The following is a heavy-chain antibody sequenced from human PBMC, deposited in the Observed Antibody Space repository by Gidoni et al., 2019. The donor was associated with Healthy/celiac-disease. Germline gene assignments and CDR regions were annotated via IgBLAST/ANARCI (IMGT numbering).Heavy chain of an antibody. J-gene: IGHJ4*02. V-gene: IGHV1-8*01. Sequence: QVQLVQSGAEVKKPGASVKVSCTASVYTFASYDINWVRQATGQGLAWMGWMNPNSGNTGYAQKFQGRVTMTRNTSISTAYMELSSLRSEDTAVYYCARGPYYYDSSGYYYGHWGQGTLVTVSS. D-gene: IGHD3-22*01. CDR2: MNPNSGNT. CDR3: ARGPYYYDSSGYYYGH. CDR1: VYTFASYD.